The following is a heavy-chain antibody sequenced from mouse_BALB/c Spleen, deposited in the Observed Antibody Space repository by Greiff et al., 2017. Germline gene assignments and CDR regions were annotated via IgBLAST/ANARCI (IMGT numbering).Heavy chain of an antibody. Sequence: VQGVESGPGLVAPSQSLSITCTVSGFSLTSYGVHWVRQPPGKGLEWLGVIWAGGSTNYNSALMSRLSISKDNSKSQVFLKMNSLQTDDTAMYYCARSNRYDVYFDYWGQGTTLTVSS. CDR2: IWAGGST. J-gene: IGHJ2*01. CDR3: ARSNRYDVYFDY. CDR1: GFSLTSYG. D-gene: IGHD2-14*01. V-gene: IGHV2-9*02.